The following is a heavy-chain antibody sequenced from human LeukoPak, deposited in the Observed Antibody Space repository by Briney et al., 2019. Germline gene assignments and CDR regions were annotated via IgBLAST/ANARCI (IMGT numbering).Heavy chain of an antibody. V-gene: IGHV3-23*01. J-gene: IGHJ4*02. CDR2: ISGSGGST. D-gene: IGHD3-3*01. CDR1: GFTFSSYA. Sequence: PGGSLRLSCEGSGFTFSSYAMSWVRQAPGKGLEWVSGISGSGGSTYYADSVKGRFTISRDNSKNTLYLQMNSLRAEDTAVYYCAKGYYDFWSGYFGDYWGQGSLVTVSS. CDR3: AKGYYDFWSGYFGDY.